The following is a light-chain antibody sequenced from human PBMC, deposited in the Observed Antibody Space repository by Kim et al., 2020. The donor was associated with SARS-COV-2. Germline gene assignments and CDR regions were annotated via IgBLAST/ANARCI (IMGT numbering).Light chain of an antibody. V-gene: IGKV1-NL1*01. CDR1: QDISNS. CDR2: AAS. CDR3: QQYYSTPST. Sequence: GDRVTLTCRASQDISNSLAWYQRIPGRAPKLLLYAASRLESGVPSRFSGSGSGTDYTLTISSLQPEDFATYYCQQYYSTPSTFGQGTKLEI. J-gene: IGKJ2*01.